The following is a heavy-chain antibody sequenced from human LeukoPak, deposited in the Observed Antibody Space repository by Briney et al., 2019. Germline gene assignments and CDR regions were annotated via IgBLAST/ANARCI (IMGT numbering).Heavy chain of an antibody. CDR2: IHYDGKI. J-gene: IGHJ4*02. CDR3: ASGDGYLQPY. V-gene: IGHV3-53*01. D-gene: IGHD2-21*01. CDR1: GFSVSGKF. Sequence: GALRLSCAASGFSVSGKFMSWVRQAPGKGLEWVSIIHYDGKIRYAGSVGGRFTVYRDDSENTLFLQMDSLRVDDTAVYFCASGDGYLQPYWGQGTPVTVSS.